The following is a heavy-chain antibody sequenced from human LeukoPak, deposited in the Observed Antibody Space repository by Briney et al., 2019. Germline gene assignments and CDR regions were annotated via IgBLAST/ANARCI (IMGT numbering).Heavy chain of an antibody. CDR1: GYTFTSYD. CDR3: ARGDSSSWYLLGYYYYGMDV. Sequence: ASVKVSCKASGYTFTSYDINWVRQATGQGLEWMGWMNPNSGNTGYAQKFQGRVTMTRNTSISTAYMELSSLRSEDTAVYYCARGDSSSWYLLGYYYYGMDVWGQGTTVTVSS. J-gene: IGHJ6*02. V-gene: IGHV1-8*01. D-gene: IGHD6-13*01. CDR2: MNPNSGNT.